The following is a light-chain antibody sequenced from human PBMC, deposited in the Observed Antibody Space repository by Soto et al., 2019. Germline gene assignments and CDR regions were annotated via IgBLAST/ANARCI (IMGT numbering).Light chain of an antibody. J-gene: IGKJ5*01. CDR3: QQYGSSPVT. V-gene: IGKV3-20*01. CDR2: GAS. CDR1: QSVNSNF. Sequence: EIVLTQSPGTLSLSPGERAPLSCRASQSVNSNFLAWYQQKPGQAPRLLIYGASSRATGIPDRFSGSGSGTEFTLSISRLEPEDFAVFYCQQYGSSPVTFGQGTRLEIK.